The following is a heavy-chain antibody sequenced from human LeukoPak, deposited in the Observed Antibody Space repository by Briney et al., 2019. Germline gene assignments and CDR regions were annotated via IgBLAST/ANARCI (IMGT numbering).Heavy chain of an antibody. J-gene: IGHJ4*02. CDR3: VRHGNSYGYSAFFY. CDR2: IYYSGST. CDR1: GGPISSSSYY. V-gene: IGHV4-39*01. D-gene: IGHD5-18*01. Sequence: SETLSLTCTVSGGPISSSSYYWGWIRQPPGKGLVWIGSIYYSGSTYYNPSLKSRVTISVDTFKNQFSLKLSSVTAADTAVYYCVRHGNSYGYSAFFYWGPGTLVTVSS.